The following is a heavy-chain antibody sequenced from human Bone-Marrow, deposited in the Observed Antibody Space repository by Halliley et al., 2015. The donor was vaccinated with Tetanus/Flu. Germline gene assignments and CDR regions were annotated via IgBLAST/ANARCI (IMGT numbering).Heavy chain of an antibody. D-gene: IGHD2-15*01. CDR3: ARGGGWTDY. V-gene: IGHV4-59*01. J-gene: IGHJ4*02. Sequence: RGLELIGYIYYSWSTNYNPSLESRVTMSVDTSRNQFSLNLRSLTAADTAIYYCARGGGWTDYWGQGTLVSVSS. CDR2: IYYSWST.